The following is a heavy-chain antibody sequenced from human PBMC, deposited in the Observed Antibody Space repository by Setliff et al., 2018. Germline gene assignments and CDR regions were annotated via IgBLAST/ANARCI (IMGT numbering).Heavy chain of an antibody. Sequence: PGGSLRLSCAASGFTFSTYSMNWVRQAPGKGLEWVSYISSRSDIIYYADSVKGRFTISRDNAKNSLYLRLNSLRAEDTAVYYCASNPRKGRSGGYFYDDPYYYYMDVWGKGTTVT. V-gene: IGHV3-48*01. CDR2: ISSRSDII. CDR1: GFTFSTYS. D-gene: IGHD1-26*01. J-gene: IGHJ6*03. CDR3: ASNPRKGRSGGYFYDDPYYYYMDV.